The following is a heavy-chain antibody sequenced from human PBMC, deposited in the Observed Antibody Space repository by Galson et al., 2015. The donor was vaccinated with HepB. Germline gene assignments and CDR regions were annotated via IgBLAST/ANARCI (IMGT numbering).Heavy chain of an antibody. V-gene: IGHV1-58*01. CDR3: AAAIGHGDYYYYGMDV. CDR2: IVVGSGNT. J-gene: IGHJ6*02. CDR1: GFTFTSSA. D-gene: IGHD4-17*01. Sequence: SVKVSCKASGFTFTSSAVQWVRQARGQRLEWIGWIVVGSGNTNYAQKFQERVTITRDMSTSTAYMELSSLRSEDTAVYYCAAAIGHGDYYYYGMDVWGQGTTVTVSS.